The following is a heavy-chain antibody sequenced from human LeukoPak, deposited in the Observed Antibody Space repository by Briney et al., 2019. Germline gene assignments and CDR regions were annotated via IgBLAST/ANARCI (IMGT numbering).Heavy chain of an antibody. D-gene: IGHD2-2*01. CDR2: IKPDGGEK. CDR3: GREDCDATSCYWGIIH. J-gene: IGHJ4*02. CDR1: GFTFTTYW. Sequence: GGSLRLSCTASGFTFTTYWMSWVRQAPGKGLEWVANIKPDGGEKYYVDSVKGRFTIFRDNAKNSVYLQMNSLRAEDTAVYYCGREDCDATSCYWGIIHWGQGTLVTVSS. V-gene: IGHV3-7*01.